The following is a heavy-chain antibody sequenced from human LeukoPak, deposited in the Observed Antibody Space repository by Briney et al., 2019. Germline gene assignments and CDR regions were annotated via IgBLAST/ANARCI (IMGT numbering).Heavy chain of an antibody. CDR3: ARRQGCSSTCCPPDS. CDR1: GYSFTTYW. J-gene: IGHJ4*02. D-gene: IGHD2-2*01. V-gene: IGHV5-51*01. Sequence: GESLKISCRGSGYSFTTYWIGWVRQMPGKGLEWMGIIYPGDSDTRYSPSFQGQVTMSADKSINTAYLQWSSLQASDTAMYYCARRQGCSSTCCPPDSWGQGTLVTVSS. CDR2: IYPGDSDT.